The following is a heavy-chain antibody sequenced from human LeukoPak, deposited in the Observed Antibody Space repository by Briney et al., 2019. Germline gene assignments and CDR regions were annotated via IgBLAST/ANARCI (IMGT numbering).Heavy chain of an antibody. CDR3: AKGQGYYSLDFDY. Sequence: GGSLRLSCAASGFTFDNYAMHWVRQAPAKGLEWVAVISYGGNNEFYANSVKGRFTISRDNSKNTLYLQMNSLRAEDTAVYYCAKGQGYYSLDFDYWGQGTLVTVSS. J-gene: IGHJ4*02. CDR2: ISYGGNNE. V-gene: IGHV3-30-3*01. CDR1: GFTFDNYA. D-gene: IGHD3-22*01.